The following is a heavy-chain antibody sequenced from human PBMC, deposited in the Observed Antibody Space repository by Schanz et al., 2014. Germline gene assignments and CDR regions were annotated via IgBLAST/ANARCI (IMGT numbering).Heavy chain of an antibody. J-gene: IGHJ4*02. V-gene: IGHV3-30*03. CDR2: VSSDGNND. CDR1: GFTFSTHA. D-gene: IGHD1-1*01. CDR3: VRDRRNADLDY. Sequence: VQLVESGGGVVQPGRSLRLSCAASGFTFSTHAMHWVRQAPGKGLEWVALVSSDGNNDYYTDSVKGRFTVSRDNAKNSVYLQMNGLRVEDTAVYYCVRDRRNADLDYWGQGTLVTVSS.